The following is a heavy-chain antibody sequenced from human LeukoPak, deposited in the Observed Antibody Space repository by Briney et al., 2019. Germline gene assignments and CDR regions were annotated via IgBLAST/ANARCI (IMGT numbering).Heavy chain of an antibody. CDR3: VRDVPDGGVTTFDR. CDR1: GYSLIRYA. J-gene: IGHJ5*02. CDR2: INSYTGDP. V-gene: IGHV7-4-1*02. Sequence: ASVKVSCKASGYSLIRYAINWVRQAPGQAPEWMGWINSYTGDPTYAQGFTGRFVFTIDTSVNTAYLQISSLEAEDTAVYYCVRDVPDGGVTTFDRWGQGTLITVSS. D-gene: IGHD4-17*01.